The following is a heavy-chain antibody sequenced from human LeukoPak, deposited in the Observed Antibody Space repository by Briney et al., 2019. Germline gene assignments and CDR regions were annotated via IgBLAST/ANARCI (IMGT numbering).Heavy chain of an antibody. Sequence: GGSLRLSCAASGFTFDNYAMNWVRQAPGKGLEWLSYIRGGGAVTRYSDSVKGRFTISRDNSRNTLYLQMNHLRAEDTAIYYCAKCSASYYNDAFDIWGRGTMVTVSS. D-gene: IGHD3-10*02. CDR2: IRGGGAVT. CDR1: GFTFDNYA. V-gene: IGHV3-23*01. J-gene: IGHJ3*02. CDR3: AKCSASYYNDAFDI.